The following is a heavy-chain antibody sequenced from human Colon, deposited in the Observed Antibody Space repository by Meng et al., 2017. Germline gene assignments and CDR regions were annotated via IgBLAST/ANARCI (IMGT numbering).Heavy chain of an antibody. CDR3: VKEGSTSWYRYFQF. CDR2: VTGSGKNA. Sequence: EIQLLESGGGLVQPGGSLRLSCAASGFTFSNFGISWVRQAPGKGLEWVSGVTGSGKNAYYAASVKGRFVVSRDNSKNTLSLEMNNLRAEDTARYYCVKEGSTSWYRYFQFWGQGTLVTVSS. D-gene: IGHD6-13*01. CDR1: GFTFSNFG. J-gene: IGHJ1*01. V-gene: IGHV3-23*01.